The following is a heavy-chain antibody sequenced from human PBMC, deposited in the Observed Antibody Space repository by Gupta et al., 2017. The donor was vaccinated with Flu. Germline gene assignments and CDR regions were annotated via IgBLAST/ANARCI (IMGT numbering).Heavy chain of an antibody. V-gene: IGHV4-39*01. Sequence: QLQLQESSPGLVKPSETLSLTCTVSGGSISSGTYYCGWIRQPPGKGLDWIGSIDYSGSTYYNPSLKSRVTISVDTSKNRFSLKLNSVTATDTAVYYCARLGYTSSWIDSWGQGTLVTVSS. CDR1: GGSISSGTYY. D-gene: IGHD6-13*01. CDR3: ARLGYTSSWIDS. J-gene: IGHJ4*02. CDR2: IDYSGST.